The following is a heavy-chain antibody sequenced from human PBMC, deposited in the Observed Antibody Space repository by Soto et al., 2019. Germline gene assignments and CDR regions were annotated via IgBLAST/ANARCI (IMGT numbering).Heavy chain of an antibody. J-gene: IGHJ3*02. D-gene: IGHD3-10*01. Sequence: QVQLQESGPGLVEPSGTLSLTCAVSGGSISSSNWWSWVRHPPEKGLEWIGEIYHSGSTNYNPSHKSRVTISVDKPKNQYSLKLSSETAAYTAGYYCARDRYGWESYAFDIWGQGTMVTVSS. V-gene: IGHV4-4*02. CDR3: ARDRYGWESYAFDI. CDR1: GGSISSSNW. CDR2: IYHSGST.